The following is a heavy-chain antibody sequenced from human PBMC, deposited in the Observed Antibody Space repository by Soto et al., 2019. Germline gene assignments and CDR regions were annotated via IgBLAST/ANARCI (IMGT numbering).Heavy chain of an antibody. V-gene: IGHV1-69*13. J-gene: IGHJ6*02. CDR2: IIPIFGTA. CDR3: ARPTVTTRQFYYYGMDV. CDR1: GGTFSSYA. Sequence: GASVKVSCKASGGTFSSYAISWVRQAPGQGLEWMGGIIPIFGTANYAQKFQGRVTITADESTSTAYMELSSLRSEDTAVYYCARPTVTTRQFYYYGMDVWGQGTTVTVSS. D-gene: IGHD4-4*01.